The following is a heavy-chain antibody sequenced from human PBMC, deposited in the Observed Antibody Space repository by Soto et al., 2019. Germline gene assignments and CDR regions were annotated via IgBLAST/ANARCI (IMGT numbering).Heavy chain of an antibody. V-gene: IGHV3-30*18. J-gene: IGHJ5*02. D-gene: IGHD6-19*01. CDR2: ISYDGSNK. CDR3: AKETRIDSSGWYDHNWFDP. Sequence: QVQLVESGGGVVQPGRSLRLSCAASGFTFSSYGMHWVRQAPGKGLEWVAVISYDGSNKYYADSVKGRFTISRDNSKNTLYLQMNSLRADDTAVYYCAKETRIDSSGWYDHNWFDPWGQGTLVTVSS. CDR1: GFTFSSYG.